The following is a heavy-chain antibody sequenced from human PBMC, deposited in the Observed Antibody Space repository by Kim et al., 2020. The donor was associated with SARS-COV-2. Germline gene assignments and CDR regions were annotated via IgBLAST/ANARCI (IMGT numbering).Heavy chain of an antibody. CDR2: ISSNGGST. CDR3: VMRAGIPLDY. D-gene: IGHD6-19*01. J-gene: IGHJ4*02. Sequence: GGSLRLSCSASGFTFSSYAMHWVRQAPGKGLEYVSAISSNGGSTYCADSVKGRFTISRDNSKNTLYLQMSSLRAEDTAVYYCVMRAGIPLDYWGQGTLVTVSS. V-gene: IGHV3-64D*09. CDR1: GFTFSSYA.